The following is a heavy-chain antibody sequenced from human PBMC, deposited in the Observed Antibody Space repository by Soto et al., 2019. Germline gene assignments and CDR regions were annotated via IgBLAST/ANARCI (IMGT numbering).Heavy chain of an antibody. J-gene: IGHJ6*02. CDR2: INAGNGNT. D-gene: IGHD3-10*01. CDR3: ARDARITMVRGVIKGEYYYYYYGMDV. CDR1: GYTFSNYG. V-gene: IGHV1-3*01. Sequence: GASVKVSCKASGYTFSNYGIHWVRQAPGQRLEWMGLINAGNGNTNYSQKFQGRVTITTDTSTSTAYMELRSLRSDDTAVYYCARDARITMVRGVIKGEYYYYYYGMDVWGQGTTVTVSS.